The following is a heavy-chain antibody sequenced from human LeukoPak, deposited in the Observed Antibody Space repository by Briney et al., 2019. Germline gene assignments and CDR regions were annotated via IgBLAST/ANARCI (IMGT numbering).Heavy chain of an antibody. Sequence: GGPVSLLCGPCELPYPNFDVLWVRPAPGKGVAGVSNYYRCERDTFYADSVKRLFAIARDDSRDTVYLQMDSLKAEDTAMYYGAKVAGNGDYNYFYYMDVWGKGTMVTVSS. V-gene: IGHV3-23*01. D-gene: IGHD4-17*01. CDR3: AKVAGNGDYNYFYYMDV. CDR2: YYRCERDT. CDR1: ELPYPNFD. J-gene: IGHJ6*03.